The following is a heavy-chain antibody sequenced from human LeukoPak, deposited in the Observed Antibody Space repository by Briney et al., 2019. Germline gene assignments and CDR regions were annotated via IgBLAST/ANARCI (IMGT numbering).Heavy chain of an antibody. CDR2: IIPIFGTA. D-gene: IGHD5-24*01. J-gene: IGHJ4*02. V-gene: IGHV1-69*13. CDR3: ARGGISGRWLQYTAGFDY. Sequence: VASVKVSCTASGGTFSSYAISWVRQAPGQGLEWMGGIIPIFGTANYAQKFQGRVTITADESTSTAYMELSSLRSEDTAVYYCARGGISGRWLQYTAGFDYWGQGTLVTVSS. CDR1: GGTFSSYA.